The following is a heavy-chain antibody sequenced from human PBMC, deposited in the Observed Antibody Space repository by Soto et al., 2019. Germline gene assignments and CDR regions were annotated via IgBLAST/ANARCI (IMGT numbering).Heavy chain of an antibody. J-gene: IGHJ4*02. V-gene: IGHV1-46*03. Sequence: ASVKVSCKASGYTFTSYYMHWVRQAPGQGLEWMGIIKSNSGSTTYVQNLQGRVTMTRDTSTSTVYMELSSLRSEDTAVYYCARELSGAYYFDYWGQGTLVTVS. CDR1: GYTFTSYY. CDR3: ARELSGAYYFDY. D-gene: IGHD3-3*01. CDR2: IKSNSGST.